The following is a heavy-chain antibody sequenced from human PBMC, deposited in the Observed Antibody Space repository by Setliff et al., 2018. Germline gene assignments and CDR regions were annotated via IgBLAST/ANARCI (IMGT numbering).Heavy chain of an antibody. V-gene: IGHV5-51*01. CDR3: ARLVRDIVVVPAPGGDYYYYYGMDV. CDR2: IYFGDSDT. D-gene: IGHD2-2*01. J-gene: IGHJ6*02. Sequence: GESLKISCKGSGYSFTNYWVGWVRQMPGKGLEWMGIIYFGDSDTRYSPSFQGQVTISADKSISTAYLQWSSLKASDTAMYYCARLVRDIVVVPAPGGDYYYYYGMDVWGQGTTVTVSS. CDR1: GYSFTNYW.